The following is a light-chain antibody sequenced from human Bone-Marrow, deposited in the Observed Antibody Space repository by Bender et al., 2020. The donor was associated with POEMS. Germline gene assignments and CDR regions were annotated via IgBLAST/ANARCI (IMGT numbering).Light chain of an antibody. CDR2: SSH. J-gene: IGLJ3*02. Sequence: QSVLTQPPSASVTPGQRVTISCSGRSSNIGAHAVNWYQHLPGTAPKLLIYSSHRRPSEVPDRFSGSRSGTSAFLAISGLQSEDEADYYCAVWDDSLNGWVFGGGTKLTVL. CDR3: AVWDDSLNGWV. V-gene: IGLV1-44*01. CDR1: SSNIGAHA.